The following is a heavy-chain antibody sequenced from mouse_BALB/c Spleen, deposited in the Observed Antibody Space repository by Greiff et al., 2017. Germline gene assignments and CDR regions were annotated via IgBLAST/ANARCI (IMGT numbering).Heavy chain of an antibody. J-gene: IGHJ2*01. V-gene: IGHV3-2*02. CDR1: GYSITSDYA. D-gene: IGHD1-1*01. CDR2: ISYSGST. Sequence: VQLQQSGPGLVKPSQSLSLTCTVTGYSITSDYAWNWIRQFPGNKLEWMGYISYSGSTSYNPSLKSRISITRDTSKNQFFLQLNSVTTEDTATYYCARDYYGSSYFDYWGQGTTLTVSS. CDR3: ARDYYGSSYFDY.